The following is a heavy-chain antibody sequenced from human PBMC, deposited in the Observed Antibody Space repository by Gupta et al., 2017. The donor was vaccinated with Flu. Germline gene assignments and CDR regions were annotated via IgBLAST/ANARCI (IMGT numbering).Heavy chain of an antibody. CDR3: ARLSTTNTALKLRWFDP. CDR1: GGSISSSSYY. J-gene: IGHJ5*02. Sequence: QLQLQESGPGLVKPSETLSLTCTVSGGSISSSSYYWGWIRQPPGKGLEWIGSIYYSGSTYYNTSLKRRVTISVDTSKNQFSLKLSSVTAAETAVYYCARLSTTNTALKLRWFDPWGQGTLVTVYS. CDR2: IYYSGST. D-gene: IGHD2-8*01. V-gene: IGHV4-39*01.